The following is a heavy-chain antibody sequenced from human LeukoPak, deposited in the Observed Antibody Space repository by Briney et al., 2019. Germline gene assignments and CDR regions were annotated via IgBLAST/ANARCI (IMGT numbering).Heavy chain of an antibody. CDR1: GGSISSDSYS. CDR2: IYYSGST. J-gene: IGHJ4*02. CDR3: ARTRRITMVRGVMAYFDY. D-gene: IGHD3-10*01. Sequence: SETLSLTCAVSGGSISSDSYSWSWSRQPPGRGLEWIGYIYYSGSTNYNPSLKSRVTISVDTSKNQFSLKLSSVTAADAAVYYCARTRRITMVRGVMAYFDYWGQGTLVTVSS. V-gene: IGHV4-61*01.